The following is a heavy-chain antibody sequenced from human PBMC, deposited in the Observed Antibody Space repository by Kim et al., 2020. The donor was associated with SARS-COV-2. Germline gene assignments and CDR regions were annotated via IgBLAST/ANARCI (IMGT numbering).Heavy chain of an antibody. J-gene: IGHJ4*02. Sequence: GGSLRLSCAASEFTFSSYWMNWVRQAPGKGLEWVANIKQDGSEKYYVDSVKGRFTISRDNAKDSLFLQMNSLRAEDTAVYYCATSRTFDYWGQGTLVTVSS. V-gene: IGHV3-7*01. CDR2: IKQDGSEK. CDR1: EFTFSSYW. CDR3: ATSRTFDY.